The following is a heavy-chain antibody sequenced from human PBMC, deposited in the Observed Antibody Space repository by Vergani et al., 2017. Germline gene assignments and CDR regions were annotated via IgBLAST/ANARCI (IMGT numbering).Heavy chain of an antibody. V-gene: IGHV1-18*01. J-gene: IGHJ4*02. CDR3: AGEHDDSSGSSLDY. CDR1: GYTFTSYG. CDR2: ISAYNGNT. D-gene: IGHD3-22*01. Sequence: QVQLVQSGAEVKKPGASVKVSCKASGYTFTSYGISWVRQAPGQGLEWMGWISAYNGNTNYAQKLQGRVAMTTDTSTRTAYLELRSLRSDDTAVYYCAGEHDDSSGSSLDYWGQGTLVTVSS.